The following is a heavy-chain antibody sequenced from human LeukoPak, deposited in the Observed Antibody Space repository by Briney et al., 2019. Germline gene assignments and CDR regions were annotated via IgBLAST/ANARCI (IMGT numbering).Heavy chain of an antibody. Sequence: KASETLSLTCTVSGYSISSGYHWGWIRQPPGKGLEWIGSIYHSGSTYYNPSLNSRVDISVNTSNNQFSLKLSAVTAAYTAVYYCAGASGATSYLIWGQGTMVTVSS. D-gene: IGHD1-26*01. J-gene: IGHJ3*02. CDR2: IYHSGST. V-gene: IGHV4-38-2*02. CDR3: AGASGATSYLI. CDR1: GYSISSGYH.